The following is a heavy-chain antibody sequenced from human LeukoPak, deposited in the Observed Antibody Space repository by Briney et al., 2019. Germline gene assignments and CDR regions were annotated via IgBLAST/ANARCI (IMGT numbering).Heavy chain of an antibody. V-gene: IGHV1-2*06. D-gene: IGHD3-9*01. CDR1: GYTFTDYY. CDR3: AIDDIRNDY. Sequence: GASVKVSCKASGYTFTDYYMHWVRQAPGQGLEWMGRINPDSGGTNYAQKFQGRVTMTRDTSISTAYMELSRLRSDDTAAYYCAIDDIRNDYWGQGTLVTVSS. CDR2: INPDSGGT. J-gene: IGHJ4*02.